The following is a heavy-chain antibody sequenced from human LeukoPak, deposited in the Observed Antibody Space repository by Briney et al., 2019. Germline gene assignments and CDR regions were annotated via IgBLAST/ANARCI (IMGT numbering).Heavy chain of an antibody. J-gene: IGHJ6*02. D-gene: IGHD2-2*01. Sequence: GASVKVSCKVSGYILTELSMHWVRQAPGKGLEWMGGLDPEDGETIYAQKFQGRVTMTEDTSTDTAYMELSSLRSEDTAVYYCATDPIGYCSSTSCLRKHYYYGMDVWGQGTTVTVSS. V-gene: IGHV1-24*01. CDR2: LDPEDGET. CDR3: ATDPIGYCSSTSCLRKHYYYGMDV. CDR1: GYILTELS.